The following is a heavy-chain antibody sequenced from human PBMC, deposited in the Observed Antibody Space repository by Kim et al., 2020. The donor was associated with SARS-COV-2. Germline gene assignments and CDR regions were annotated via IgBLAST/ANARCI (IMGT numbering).Heavy chain of an antibody. D-gene: IGHD3-16*01. V-gene: IGHV1-69*05. CDR3: ARVELALIHKDDAF. CDR2: IISNIGTT. J-gene: IGHJ3*01. Sequence: SVKVSCKASGCTFSPHAVHWVRQAPGQGLEWMGGIISNIGTTNYPQKFQDRVTITTDTSTKTAYLDLNSLRSDDTAVYFCARVELALIHKDDAF. CDR1: GCTFSPHA.